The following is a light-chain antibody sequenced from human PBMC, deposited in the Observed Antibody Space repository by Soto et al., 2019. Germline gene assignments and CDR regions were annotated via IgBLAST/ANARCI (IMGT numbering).Light chain of an antibody. CDR3: QQFNNWPPLMYT. CDR2: GTS. CDR1: ESVSRN. V-gene: IGKV3-15*01. J-gene: IGKJ2*01. Sequence: EIVMTQSPATLSVPPGERATLSCRASESVSRNLAWYQQKPGQPPRLLIYGTSTRATGTPARFSGSGSGTEFTLTISSLQSEDFAVYYCQQFNNWPPLMYTFGQGTKLEIK.